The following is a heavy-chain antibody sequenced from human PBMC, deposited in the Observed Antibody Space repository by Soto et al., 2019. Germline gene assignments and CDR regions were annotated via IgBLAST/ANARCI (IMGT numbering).Heavy chain of an antibody. D-gene: IGHD2-15*01. CDR1: GLTFDDYT. CDR2: ISWDGGST. Sequence: HGGSLRLCCAASGLTFDDYTMHWVRQAPGKGLEWVSLISWDGGSTYYADSVKGRFTISRDNSKNSLYLQMNSLRTEDTALYYCAKDMLERPATPYYYYGMDVWGQGTTVTVSS. V-gene: IGHV3-43*01. J-gene: IGHJ6*02. CDR3: AKDMLERPATPYYYYGMDV.